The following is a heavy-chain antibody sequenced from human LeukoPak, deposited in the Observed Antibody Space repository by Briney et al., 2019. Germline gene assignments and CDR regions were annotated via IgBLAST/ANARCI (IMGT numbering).Heavy chain of an antibody. CDR2: ISYDGSNK. D-gene: IGHD6-6*01. V-gene: IGHV3-30-3*01. CDR1: GFTFSSYA. CDR3: AKDHHSKVAARHDY. Sequence: GGSLRLSCAASGFTFSSYAMHWVRQAPGKGLEWVAVISYDGSNKYYADSVKGRFTISRDNSKNTLYLQMNSLRAEDTAVYYCAKDHHSKVAARHDYWGQGTLVTVSS. J-gene: IGHJ4*02.